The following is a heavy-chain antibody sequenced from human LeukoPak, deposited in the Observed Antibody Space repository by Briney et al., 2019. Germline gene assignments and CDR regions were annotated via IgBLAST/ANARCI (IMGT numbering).Heavy chain of an antibody. CDR2: INPNSGGT. CDR1: GYTFTGYC. CDR3: ARDIVVVVAATLALPYYGMDV. J-gene: IGHJ6*02. Sequence: GASVKVSCKASGYTFTGYCMHWVRQAPGQGLEWMGWINPNSGGTNYAQKFQGRVTMTRDTSISTAYMELSRLRSDDTAVYYCARDIVVVVAATLALPYYGMDVWGQGTTVTVSS. V-gene: IGHV1-2*02. D-gene: IGHD2-15*01.